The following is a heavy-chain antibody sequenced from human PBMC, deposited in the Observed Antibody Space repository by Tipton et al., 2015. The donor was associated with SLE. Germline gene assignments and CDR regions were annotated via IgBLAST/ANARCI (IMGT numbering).Heavy chain of an antibody. Sequence: GLVKPSETLSLTCAVSGGSFNGYFWTWIRQPPGKGLEWIAEIIHSGVTNYNPSLRSRVTISVDMSKSQVSLKLTSVTAADTAVYYCARVAPAEVFDYWGQGTLVTVSS. D-gene: IGHD2-2*01. CDR2: IIHSGVT. CDR1: GGSFNGYF. V-gene: IGHV4-34*12. CDR3: ARVAPAEVFDY. J-gene: IGHJ4*02.